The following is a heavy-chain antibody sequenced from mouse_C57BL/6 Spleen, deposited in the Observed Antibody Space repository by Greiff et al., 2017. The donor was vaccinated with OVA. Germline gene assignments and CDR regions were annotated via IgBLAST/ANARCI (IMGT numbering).Heavy chain of an antibody. CDR2: INYDGSST. D-gene: IGHD1-1*01. CDR1: GFTFSDYY. Sequence: DVMLVESEGGLVQPGSSLKLSCTASGFTFSDYYMAWVRQVPEKGLEWVANINYDGSSTSYLDSLKSRFIISRDNAKNILYLQMSSLTSEDTATYYCARGPQYYGSRGDYFDYWGQGTTLTVSS. V-gene: IGHV5-16*01. CDR3: ARGPQYYGSRGDYFDY. J-gene: IGHJ2*01.